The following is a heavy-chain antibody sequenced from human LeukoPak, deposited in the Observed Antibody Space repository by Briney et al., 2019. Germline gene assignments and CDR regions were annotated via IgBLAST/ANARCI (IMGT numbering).Heavy chain of an antibody. CDR3: ARRYCSSTSSYRQLEY. D-gene: IGHD2-2*01. Sequence: GASVKVSCKASGYTFTSYGISWVRQAPRQGLEWMGWISAYNGNTNYAQELQGRVTMTTDTSTSTAYMELRSLRSDDTAVYYCARRYCSSTSSYRQLEYWGQGTLVTVSS. J-gene: IGHJ4*02. CDR1: GYTFTSYG. V-gene: IGHV1-18*01. CDR2: ISAYNGNT.